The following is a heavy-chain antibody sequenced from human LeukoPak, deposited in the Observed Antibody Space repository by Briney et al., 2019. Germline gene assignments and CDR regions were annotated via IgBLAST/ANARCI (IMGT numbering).Heavy chain of an antibody. Sequence: SETLSLTCTVSGYSISSGYYWGWIRQPPGKGLEWIGRIYHSGSTYYNPSLKRRVTISVDTSKNQFSLKLRSVTAADTAVYYCARPLHKLAPMDVWGKGTTVTVSS. CDR3: ARPLHKLAPMDV. D-gene: IGHD1-1*01. CDR2: IYHSGST. J-gene: IGHJ6*04. V-gene: IGHV4-38-2*02. CDR1: GYSISSGYY.